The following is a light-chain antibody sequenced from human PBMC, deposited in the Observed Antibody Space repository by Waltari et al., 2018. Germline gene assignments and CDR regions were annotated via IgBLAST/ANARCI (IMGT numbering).Light chain of an antibody. CDR2: GAS. V-gene: IGKV3-15*01. Sequence: DIVLTQSPVTLSLSPGERATLSCRASQSVSSSLAWYQQRPGQTPRLLIYGASNRATDFADRFSGSGSGTDFTRAISSLEPEDFAVYYCQQYNKWPLTFGPGTKLEFK. J-gene: IGKJ3*01. CDR3: QQYNKWPLT. CDR1: QSVSSS.